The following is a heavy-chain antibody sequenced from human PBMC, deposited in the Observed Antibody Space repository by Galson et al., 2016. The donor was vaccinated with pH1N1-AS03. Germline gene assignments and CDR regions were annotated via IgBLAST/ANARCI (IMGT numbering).Heavy chain of an antibody. Sequence: SLRLSCAASGFTFSSYWMHWVRQAPGKGLVWVSRINSDGRSTSYADSVKGRFTITRDNAKNTLYLQMNSLRAEDTAVYYCARWIGGVGATKYYFDYWGQGTLVTVSP. CDR3: ARWIGGVGATKYYFDY. J-gene: IGHJ4*02. CDR2: INSDGRST. D-gene: IGHD1-26*01. V-gene: IGHV3-74*01. CDR1: GFTFSSYW.